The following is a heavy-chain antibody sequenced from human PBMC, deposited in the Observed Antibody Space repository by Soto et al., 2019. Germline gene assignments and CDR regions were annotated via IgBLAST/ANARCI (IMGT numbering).Heavy chain of an antibody. CDR1: GYTFTNYG. D-gene: IGHD3-10*01. CDR3: ARGVGSGSYYNQYNWFDP. Sequence: QVQLVQSGAEVKKPGASVKVSCKASGYTFTNYGISWVRQAPGQGLEWMGWISAYNGNTNHEQKLQGRVTMTTDTSTSHAYMELRSLRSDDTAVYYCARGVGSGSYYNQYNWFDPWGQGTLVTVSS. CDR2: ISAYNGNT. V-gene: IGHV1-18*01. J-gene: IGHJ5*02.